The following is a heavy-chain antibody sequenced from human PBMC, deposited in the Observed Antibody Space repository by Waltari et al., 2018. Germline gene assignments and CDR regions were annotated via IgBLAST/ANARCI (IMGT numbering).Heavy chain of an antibody. CDR3: ARKRLARNWFDP. CDR1: GYTFTSYD. V-gene: IGHV1-8*01. CDR2: MNPNIGNT. Sequence: QVQLVQSGAEVKKPGASVKVSCKASGYTFTSYDINWVRQATGQGLEWMGWMNPNIGNTGYAQKFQGRVTMTRNTSISTAYMELSSLGSEDTAVYYCARKRLARNWFDPWGQGTLVTVSS. J-gene: IGHJ5*02.